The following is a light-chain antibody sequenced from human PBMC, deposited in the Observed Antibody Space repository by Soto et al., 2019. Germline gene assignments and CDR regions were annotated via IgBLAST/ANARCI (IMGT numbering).Light chain of an antibody. CDR2: WAS. CDR1: QSGLYSTNNQNY. V-gene: IGKV4-1*01. J-gene: IGKJ4*01. CDR3: QQYDTNPFT. Sequence: DFVMTQAPDSLAVSLGERANINCKSSQSGLYSTNNQNYLAWYQQKPGQPPQLLIYWASTLKSCVPDRFSGSVSGTDFTLTISSLKAEDVALYFCQQYDTNPFTFGGVTKVEI.